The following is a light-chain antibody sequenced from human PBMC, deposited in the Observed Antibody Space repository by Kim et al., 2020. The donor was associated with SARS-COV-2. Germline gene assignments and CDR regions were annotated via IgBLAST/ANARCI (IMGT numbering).Light chain of an antibody. J-gene: IGLJ3*02. CDR3: AVWDDSLKQGV. CDR2: SNN. V-gene: IGLV1-44*01. CDR1: SSNIGSNN. Sequence: ELTQPPSASGTPGQRVTISCSGSSSNIGSNNVVWYQQLPGAAPILLIYSNNQRPSGISDRFSGSGSGTSASLAISGLQSGDEADYYCAVWDDSLKQGVFGGGTQLTVL.